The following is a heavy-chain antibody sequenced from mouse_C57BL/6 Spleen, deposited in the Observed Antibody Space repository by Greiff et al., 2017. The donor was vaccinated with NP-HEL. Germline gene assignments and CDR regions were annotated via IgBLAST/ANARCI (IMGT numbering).Heavy chain of an antibody. Sequence: VQLVESGPELVKPGASVKISCKASGYAFSSSWLNWVKQRPGQGLEWIGRIYPGDGDTNYNGKFKGKATLTADKSSSTAYMQLSSLTSEDSAVYYCARADYVSYYFDDWGQGTTLTVSS. D-gene: IGHD2-4*01. J-gene: IGHJ2*01. CDR3: ARADYVSYYFDD. CDR1: GYAFSSSW. V-gene: IGHV1-82*01. CDR2: IYPGDGDT.